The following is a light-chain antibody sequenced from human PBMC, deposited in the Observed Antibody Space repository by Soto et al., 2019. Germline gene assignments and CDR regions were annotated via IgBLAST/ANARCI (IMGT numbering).Light chain of an antibody. CDR3: QSYDTSLGGSWV. Sequence: QSVLAQPPSVSGAPGQRVTISCTGSSSNIGAGYDVHWYQVLPGTAPKLLIYDNSNRPSGVPDRFSGSKSGTSASLAITGLQAQDGADYYCQSYDTSLGGSWVFGTGTKVTVL. J-gene: IGLJ1*01. CDR2: DNS. CDR1: SSNIGAGYD. V-gene: IGLV1-40*01.